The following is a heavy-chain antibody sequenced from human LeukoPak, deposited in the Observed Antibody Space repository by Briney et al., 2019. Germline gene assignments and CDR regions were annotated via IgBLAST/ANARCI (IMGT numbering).Heavy chain of an antibody. CDR3: ARDREDGYNLDGNYGMDV. V-gene: IGHV3-7*01. CDR1: GFTFSSYW. J-gene: IGHJ6*02. D-gene: IGHD5-12*01. Sequence: GGSLRLSCAASGFTFSSYWMSWVRQAPGKGLEWVANIKQGGSEKYYVDSVKGRFTISRDNAKNSLYLQMNSLRAEDTAVYYCARDREDGYNLDGNYGMDVWGQGTTVTVSS. CDR2: IKQGGSEK.